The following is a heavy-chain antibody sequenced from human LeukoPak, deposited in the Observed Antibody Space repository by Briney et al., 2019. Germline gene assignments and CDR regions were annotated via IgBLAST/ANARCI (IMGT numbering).Heavy chain of an antibody. J-gene: IGHJ4*02. D-gene: IGHD3-9*01. CDR2: IYHSGST. CDR3: ARWYYDILTGPGGMDD. CDR1: GYSISSGYY. Sequence: SETLSLTCAVSGYSISSGYYWGWIRQPPGKGMEWIGSIYHSGSTFYNPSLKSRVTISADTSKNQFSLTLSSVTAADTAVYYCARWYYDILTGPGGMDDWGQGTLVTVYS. V-gene: IGHV4-38-2*01.